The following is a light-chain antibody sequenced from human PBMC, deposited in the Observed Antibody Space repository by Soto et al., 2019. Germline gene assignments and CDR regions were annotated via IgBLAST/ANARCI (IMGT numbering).Light chain of an antibody. CDR3: QQYGSSPWSIT. V-gene: IGKV3-20*01. CDR2: GAS. J-gene: IGKJ5*01. CDR1: QSVSSSY. Sequence: EIVLTQSPGTLSLSPGERATLSCRASQSVSSSYLAWYQQKPGQAPRLLIYGASSRATGIPDRFSGSGSGTDFTLTISRLEPEDFAVYYCQQYGSSPWSITFGQGTRLEIK.